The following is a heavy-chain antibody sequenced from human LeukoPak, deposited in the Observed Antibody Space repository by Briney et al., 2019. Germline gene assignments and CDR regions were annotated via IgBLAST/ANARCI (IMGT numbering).Heavy chain of an antibody. CDR1: ALTVRSSA. J-gene: IGHJ4*02. Sequence: LPGGSLTLSLAPAALTVRSSAVPWVRQAPGKGLESVSATSSKGGRTYYATSVKGRFTNSRDNSKNTLYRQMGSLRAEDMAVYYCGRVGYYYDAHVCYWGQGTLVTVSS. CDR2: TSSKGGRT. D-gene: IGHD3-22*01. V-gene: IGHV3-64*01. CDR3: GRVGYYYDAHVCY.